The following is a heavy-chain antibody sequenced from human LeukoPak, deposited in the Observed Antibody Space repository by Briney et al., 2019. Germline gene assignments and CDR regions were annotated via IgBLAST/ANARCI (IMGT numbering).Heavy chain of an antibody. CDR3: ARTYYDFWSGFDY. V-gene: IGHV3-30-3*01. J-gene: IGHJ4*02. Sequence: QAGGSLRLSCAASGFTFSSYAMHWVRQAPGKGLEWVAVISYDGSNKYYADSVKGRFTISRDNSKNTLYLQMNSLRAEETAVYYCARTYYDFWSGFDYWGQGTLVTVSS. CDR1: GFTFSSYA. CDR2: ISYDGSNK. D-gene: IGHD3-3*01.